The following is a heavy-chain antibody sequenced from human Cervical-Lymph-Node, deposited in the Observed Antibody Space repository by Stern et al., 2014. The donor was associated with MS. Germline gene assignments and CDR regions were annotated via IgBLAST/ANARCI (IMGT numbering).Heavy chain of an antibody. D-gene: IGHD1-1*01. Sequence: VQLLESGAEVRKPGASVKVSCKTSGFMFTGYHIHWVRLAPGQGLEWMGRINPDSGATNHAQKFQGRVTMTTDTSITTAYMELTRLRSDDTAIYYCARIIETTSDWGQGTLVTVSS. CDR2: INPDSGAT. J-gene: IGHJ4*02. V-gene: IGHV1-2*06. CDR3: ARIIETTSD. CDR1: GFMFTGYH.